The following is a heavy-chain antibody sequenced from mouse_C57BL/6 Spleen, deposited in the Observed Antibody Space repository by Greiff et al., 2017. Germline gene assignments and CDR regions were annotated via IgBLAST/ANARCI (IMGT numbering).Heavy chain of an antibody. D-gene: IGHD2-5*01. CDR3: TRKGGYSNYNYFDY. Sequence: QVQLKESGAELVRPGASVTLSCKASGYTFTDYEMPWVKPTPVPGLEWIGAIDPETGGTAYTQKFQGKAILTADKSSSTAYMEIRILTSEDSAVYYCTRKGGYSNYNYFDYWGQGTTLTVSS. CDR1: GYTFTDYE. J-gene: IGHJ2*01. CDR2: IDPETGGT. V-gene: IGHV1-15*01.